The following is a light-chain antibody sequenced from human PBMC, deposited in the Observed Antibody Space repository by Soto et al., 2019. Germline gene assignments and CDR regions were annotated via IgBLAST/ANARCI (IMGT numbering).Light chain of an antibody. V-gene: IGLV2-23*02. Sequence: QSALTQPASVSGSPGQSITLSCTGTSSDVGTYNLVSWYEQLPGKAPKLIIYEVSKRPSGVSNRFSGSKSGNTASLTISGLQAEDEADYYCCSYAGSGTGVFGTGTKLTVL. CDR1: SSDVGTYNL. CDR3: CSYAGSGTGV. CDR2: EVS. J-gene: IGLJ1*01.